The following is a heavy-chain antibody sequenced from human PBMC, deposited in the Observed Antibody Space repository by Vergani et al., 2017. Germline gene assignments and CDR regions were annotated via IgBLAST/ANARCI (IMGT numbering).Heavy chain of an antibody. CDR3: ARDGGEYDKYALDV. Sequence: QVQLQESGPGLVKPSQTLSLTCTVSGGPFSTVGQSWTSLRQSAGKGLEWIGRIYTSGATNYKPSLRSRAIMSVHASKKQFTLRLTSVTAADTAVYYCARDGGEYDKYALDVWGQGTKVTVTS. J-gene: IGHJ3*01. CDR1: GGPFSTVGQS. CDR2: IYTSGAT. D-gene: IGHD2-21*01. V-gene: IGHV4-61*02.